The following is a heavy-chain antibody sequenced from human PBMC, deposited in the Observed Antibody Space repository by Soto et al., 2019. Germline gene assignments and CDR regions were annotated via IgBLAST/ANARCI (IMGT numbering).Heavy chain of an antibody. CDR2: INPTVGST. Sequence: QVQLVQSGAELKKPGASVSVSCKASGYTFTNFYIHWVRQAPGQGLEWMGGINPTVGSTTYAQRFQDRVTMTMDTSTSTVYMELSSRRSEDRAIYYCARLWCGGHCDFDYWGPGTLVTVSS. CDR3: ARLWCGGHCDFDY. J-gene: IGHJ4*02. CDR1: GYTFTNFY. D-gene: IGHD2-21*02. V-gene: IGHV1-46*01.